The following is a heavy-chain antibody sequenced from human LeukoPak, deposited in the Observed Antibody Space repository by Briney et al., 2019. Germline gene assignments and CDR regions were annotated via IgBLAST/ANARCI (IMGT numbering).Heavy chain of an antibody. D-gene: IGHD6-6*01. CDR1: GGSISSHY. Sequence: PSETLSLTCIVSGGSISSHYWSWVRQLPGKGLEWIAYINYSGDTNYNPSLKRRVAISIDTSKNQFSLKLSSVTAADTAVYYCSRFGRSSSYYFDYWGQGTLVTVSS. CDR3: SRFGRSSSYYFDY. V-gene: IGHV4-59*11. J-gene: IGHJ4*02. CDR2: INYSGDT.